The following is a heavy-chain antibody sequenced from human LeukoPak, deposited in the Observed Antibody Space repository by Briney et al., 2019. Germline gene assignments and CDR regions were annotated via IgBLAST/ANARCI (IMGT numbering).Heavy chain of an antibody. V-gene: IGHV4-34*01. D-gene: IGHD4-17*01. J-gene: IGHJ6*04. CDR2: INHSGST. CDR1: GGSFSGYY. CDR3: ARGDGAVTTGTFYYYYGMDV. Sequence: SETLSLTCAVYGGSFSGYYWSWIRQPPGKGLEWIGEINHSGSTSYNPSLKSRVTISVDTSKNQFSLKLSSVTAADTAVYYCARGDGAVTTGTFYYYYGMDVWGKGTTVTVSS.